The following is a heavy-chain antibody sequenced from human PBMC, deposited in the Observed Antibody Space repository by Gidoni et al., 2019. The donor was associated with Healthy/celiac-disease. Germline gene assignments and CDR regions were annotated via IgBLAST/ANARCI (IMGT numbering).Heavy chain of an antibody. CDR3: SKDFDLRGPPSYYGSGSLDY. D-gene: IGHD3-10*01. J-gene: IGHJ4*02. Sequence: VQLVESGGGAVQPGRSLRLPSAAPGFTFSSYGMPWVRQATGKGVHQAHCKGLQWLAVISYDGSNKYYADSVKGRFTISRDKAKNTLYLQMNSLRAEDTAVYYCSKDFDLRGPPSYYGSGSLDYWGRGTLVTVSS. V-gene: IGHV3-30*18. CDR1: GFTFSSYG. CDR2: ISYDGSNK.